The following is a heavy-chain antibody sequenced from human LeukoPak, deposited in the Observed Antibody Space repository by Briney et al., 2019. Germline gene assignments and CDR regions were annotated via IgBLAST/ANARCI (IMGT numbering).Heavy chain of an antibody. CDR3: AKDRRSSGNSLLLEH. CDR1: GFTFTSSA. CDR2: ISHSGDST. J-gene: IGHJ1*01. D-gene: IGHD4-23*01. V-gene: IGHV3-23*01. Sequence: PGGSLRLSCAASGFTFTSSAMSWVRQAPGKGLEWVSVISHSGDSTYFADSVKGRFTISRDSSKNTLYLHMNSLRAEDTAVYNCAKDRRSSGNSLLLEHWGQGTLVTVSS.